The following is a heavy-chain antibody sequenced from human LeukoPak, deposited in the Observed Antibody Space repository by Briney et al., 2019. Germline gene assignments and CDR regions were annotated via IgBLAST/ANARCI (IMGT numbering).Heavy chain of an antibody. Sequence: SETLSLTCTVSGGSLSSYYWSWLRQPPGKGLEWIGYIYYSGSTNYNPSLTSRVTISVDTSKNQFSLRLSSVTAADTAVYYCARQYYDFWSDPNPYWFDPWGQGTLVTVSS. CDR2: IYYSGST. CDR1: GGSLSSYY. V-gene: IGHV4-59*01. D-gene: IGHD3-3*01. J-gene: IGHJ5*02. CDR3: ARQYYDFWSDPNPYWFDP.